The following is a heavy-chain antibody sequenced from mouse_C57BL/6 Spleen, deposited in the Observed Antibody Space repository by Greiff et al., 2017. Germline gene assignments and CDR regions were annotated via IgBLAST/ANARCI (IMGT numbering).Heavy chain of an antibody. CDR1: GYAFSSSW. J-gene: IGHJ2*01. CDR2: ISPGDGDT. Sequence: QVQLQQSGPELVKPGASVKISCKASGYAFSSSWMNWVKQRPGKGLEWIGRISPGDGDTNYNGKFKGKATLTADKTSSTAYMQLSSLTSEDSEVIFCARSCYWGQGTTLTVSS. V-gene: IGHV1-82*01. CDR3: ARSCY.